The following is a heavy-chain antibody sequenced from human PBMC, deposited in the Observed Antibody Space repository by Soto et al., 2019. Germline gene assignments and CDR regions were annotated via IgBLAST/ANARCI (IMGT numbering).Heavy chain of an antibody. D-gene: IGHD1-26*01. CDR1: GGSISSSY. Sequence: SETLSLTCTVSGGSISSSYWSWIRQPPGKGLEWIGYIYDSGSTYYNSSLKSRVTMSVDTSKNQFSLKLSSVTAADTAVYYCGHLLFYCAQGSPDTVSS. J-gene: IGHJ1*01. CDR3: GHLLFY. V-gene: IGHV4-59*08. CDR2: IYDSGST.